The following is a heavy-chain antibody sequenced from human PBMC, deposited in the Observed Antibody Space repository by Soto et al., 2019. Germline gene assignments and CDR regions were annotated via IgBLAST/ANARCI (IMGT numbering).Heavy chain of an antibody. CDR1: GGSISSTNW. V-gene: IGHV4-4*02. CDR2: VSHSGST. D-gene: IGHD2-21*01. CDR3: ARVWGYYFDY. Sequence: NPSETLSLTCAVSGGSISSTNWWTWVRQPPGKGLEWIGEVSHSGSTNYNPSLKSRVTISVDTSKNQFSLKLSSVTAADTAVYYCARVWGYYFDYWGQGTLVTVSS. J-gene: IGHJ4*02.